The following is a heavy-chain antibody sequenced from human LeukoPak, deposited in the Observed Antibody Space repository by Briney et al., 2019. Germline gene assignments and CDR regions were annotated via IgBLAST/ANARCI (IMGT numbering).Heavy chain of an antibody. D-gene: IGHD6-13*01. Sequence: GGSLRLSCAASGFTFSIYGMGWVRQAPGKGLEWVSSTSDNGGNTYYADSAKGRFTISRDNAKNSLYPQMNSLRAEDTAVYYCASRYSSSWYYYYYYMDVWGKGTTVTVSS. CDR2: TSDNGGNT. V-gene: IGHV3-21*01. CDR3: ASRYSSSWYYYYYYMDV. CDR1: GFTFSIYG. J-gene: IGHJ6*03.